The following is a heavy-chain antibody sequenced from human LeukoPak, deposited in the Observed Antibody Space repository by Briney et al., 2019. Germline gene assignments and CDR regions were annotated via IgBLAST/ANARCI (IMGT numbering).Heavy chain of an antibody. Sequence: GGSLRLSCAASGFTFSDHYMDWVRQAPGKGLEWVGRIRNKANSYTTNYAASVNGRFTISRDDSKNSLSLQMNSLEIEDTAVYYCASLSAYGYWGQGTLITVSS. CDR2: IRNKANSYTT. V-gene: IGHV3-72*01. J-gene: IGHJ4*02. CDR3: ASLSAYGY. D-gene: IGHD2-21*01. CDR1: GFTFSDHY.